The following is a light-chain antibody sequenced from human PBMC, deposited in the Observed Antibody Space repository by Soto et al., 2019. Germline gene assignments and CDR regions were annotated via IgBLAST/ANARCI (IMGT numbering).Light chain of an antibody. CDR1: QSVSSS. V-gene: IGKV3-15*01. Sequence: EIVLTQSPATLSVSPGERATLSCRASQSVSSSLAWYQQKPGQAPRLLIYCASTRTTGIPARFSGSGSGTEFTLTIRSLQSEDFAVYYCQQYNNLPRSFGQGTKVEIK. J-gene: IGKJ1*01. CDR2: CAS. CDR3: QQYNNLPRS.